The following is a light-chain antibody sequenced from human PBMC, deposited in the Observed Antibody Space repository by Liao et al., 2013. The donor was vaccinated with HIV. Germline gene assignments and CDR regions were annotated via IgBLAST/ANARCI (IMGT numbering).Light chain of an antibody. V-gene: IGLV3-21*01. J-gene: IGLJ2*01. CDR1: NIGRKS. Sequence: SYVLTQPPSVSVSPGRTARITCGGNNIGRKSVHWYQQKSGQSPVLVIYEDTKRPAGIPERFSGSNSGNTATLTISGTQPLDEADYYCQTWHISTLILGGGTKLTVL. CDR2: EDT. CDR3: QTWHISTLI.